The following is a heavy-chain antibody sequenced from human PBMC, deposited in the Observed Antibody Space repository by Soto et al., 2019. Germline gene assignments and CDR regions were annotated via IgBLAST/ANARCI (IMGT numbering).Heavy chain of an antibody. D-gene: IGHD6-19*01. CDR3: ARGYNSGWSRGGYFDC. CDR2: ISSSGLTI. V-gene: IGHV3-48*03. CDR1: GFTFSSHE. J-gene: IGHJ4*02. Sequence: GGSLRLSCAASGFTFSSHEMNWVRQAPGKGLEWVSYISSSGLTIYYADSVKGRFIISRDNAKNSLYLQMNSLRAEDTTVYYCARGYNSGWSRGGYFDCWGQGTLVTVSS.